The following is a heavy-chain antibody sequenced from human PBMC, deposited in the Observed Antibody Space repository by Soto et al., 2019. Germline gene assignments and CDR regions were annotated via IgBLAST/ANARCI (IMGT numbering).Heavy chain of an antibody. V-gene: IGHV3-30*18. D-gene: IGHD2-15*01. CDR2: ISYDGSNK. CDR1: GFTFSSYG. J-gene: IGHJ4*02. Sequence: GGSLRLSCAASGFTFSSYGMHWVRQAPGKGLEWVAVISYDGSNKYYADSVKGRFTISRDNSKNTLYLQMNSLRAEDTAVYYCAKDSHLGYCSGGSCYMFSYFDYWGQGTLVTVSS. CDR3: AKDSHLGYCSGGSCYMFSYFDY.